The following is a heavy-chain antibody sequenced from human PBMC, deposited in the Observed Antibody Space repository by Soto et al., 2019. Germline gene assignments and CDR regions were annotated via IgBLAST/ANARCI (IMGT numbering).Heavy chain of an antibody. V-gene: IGHV4-59*01. CDR1: GGSISSYY. J-gene: IGHJ5*02. Sequence: SETLSLTCTVSGGSISSYYWSWIRQPPGKGLEWIGYIYYSGSTNYNPSLKSRVTISVDTSKNQFSLKLSSVTAADTAVYYCARGGDTAIGLACWFDPWGQGTLVTVSS. D-gene: IGHD2-21*02. CDR2: IYYSGST. CDR3: ARGGDTAIGLACWFDP.